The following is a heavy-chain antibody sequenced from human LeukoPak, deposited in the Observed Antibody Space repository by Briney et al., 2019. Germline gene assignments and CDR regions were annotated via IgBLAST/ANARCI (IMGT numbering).Heavy chain of an antibody. V-gene: IGHV3-49*03. CDR2: IIGKAYGGTT. J-gene: IGHJ4*02. CDR3: SRGSPGVY. CDR1: GFIFGDFA. D-gene: IGHD7-27*01. Sequence: GGSLRLSCTGSGFIFGDFAMSWFRQAPGKGLEWVGFIIGKAYGGTTQYAASVKGRFTISRDDSKSIAYLQMSSLKIEDTAVYYCSRGSPGVYWGQGTLVTVSS.